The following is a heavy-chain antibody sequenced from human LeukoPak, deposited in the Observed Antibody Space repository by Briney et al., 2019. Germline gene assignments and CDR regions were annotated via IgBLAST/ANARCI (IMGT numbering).Heavy chain of an antibody. CDR1: VYTFTSYG. D-gene: IGHD6-6*01. J-gene: IGHJ4*02. V-gene: IGHV1-18*01. CDR2: ISAYNGNT. CDR3: ARARWQLVPYFDS. Sequence: ASVKVSCKASVYTFTSYGISWVRQAPGQGLEWMGWISAYNGNTNYAQKLQGRVTMTTDTSTSTAYLELGSLRSDDTAVYFCARARWQLVPYFDSWGQGTLVSVSS.